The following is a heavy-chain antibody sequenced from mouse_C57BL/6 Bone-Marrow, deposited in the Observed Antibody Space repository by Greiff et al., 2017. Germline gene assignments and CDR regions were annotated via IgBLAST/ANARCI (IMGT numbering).Heavy chain of an antibody. CDR3: AICGYPLDY. D-gene: IGHD2-2*01. CDR1: GYTFTDYY. V-gene: IGHV1-26*01. CDR2: INPNNGGT. Sequence: EVQLQQSGPELVKPGASVKISCKASGYTFTDYYMNWVKQSHGKSLEWIGDINPNNGGTSYNQKFKGKATLTVDKSSSTAYMERRSLTSEDSAGYYCAICGYPLDYWGQGTTLTVSS. J-gene: IGHJ2*01.